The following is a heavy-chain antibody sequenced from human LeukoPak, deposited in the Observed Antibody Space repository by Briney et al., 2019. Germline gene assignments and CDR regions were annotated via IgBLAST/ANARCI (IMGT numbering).Heavy chain of an antibody. CDR3: ARGERVGAVSY. V-gene: IGHV4-34*01. D-gene: IGHD1-26*01. J-gene: IGHJ4*02. CDR2: INHSGST. CDR1: GGSFSGYY. Sequence: SETLSLTCAVYGGSFSGYYWSWIRQPPGKGLEWIGEINHSGSTNYNPSLKSRVTILVDTSKNQFSLKLSSVTAADTAVYYCARGERVGAVSYWGQGTLVTVSS.